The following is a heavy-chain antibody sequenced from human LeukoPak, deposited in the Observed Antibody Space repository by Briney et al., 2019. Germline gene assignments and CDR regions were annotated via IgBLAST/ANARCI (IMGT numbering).Heavy chain of an antibody. CDR2: IYYSGSI. D-gene: IGHD6-13*01. CDR1: GGSISSSSYY. J-gene: IGHJ5*02. Sequence: SETLSLTCTVSGGSISSSSYYWGWIRQPPGKGLEWIGSIYYSGSIYYNPSLKSRVTISVDTSKNQFSLKLSSVTAADMAVYYCAKQQLIQGSLGNWFDPWGQGTLVTVSS. CDR3: AKQQLIQGSLGNWFDP. V-gene: IGHV4-39*07.